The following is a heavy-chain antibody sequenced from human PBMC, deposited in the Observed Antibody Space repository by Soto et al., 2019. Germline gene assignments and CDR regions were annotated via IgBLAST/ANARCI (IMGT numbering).Heavy chain of an antibody. CDR2: TNPNSGGT. CDR1: GYTFTGYY. V-gene: IGHV1-2*02. D-gene: IGHD3-10*01. J-gene: IGHJ4*02. Sequence: ASVKVSCKASGYTFTGYYMHWVRQAPGQGLEWMGWTNPNSGGTNYAQKFQGRVTMTRDTSISTAYMELSRLRSDDTAVYYCARVGDFVRPGNYWGQGTLVTVSS. CDR3: ARVGDFVRPGNY.